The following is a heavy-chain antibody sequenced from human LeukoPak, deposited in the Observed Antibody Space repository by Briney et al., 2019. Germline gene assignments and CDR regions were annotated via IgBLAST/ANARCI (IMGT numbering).Heavy chain of an antibody. D-gene: IGHD6-25*01. CDR1: GFRFSSYW. CDR3: ATDGYSSARDY. CDR2: TKPDGSEK. J-gene: IGHJ4*02. Sequence: GGSLRLSCAASGFRFSSYWMSWVRQAPGKGLEWVANTKPDGSEKYYVDSVRGRFTISRDNAKNLLYLQMSNLRAEDTAVYYCATDGYSSARDYWGQGTLVTVSS. V-gene: IGHV3-7*01.